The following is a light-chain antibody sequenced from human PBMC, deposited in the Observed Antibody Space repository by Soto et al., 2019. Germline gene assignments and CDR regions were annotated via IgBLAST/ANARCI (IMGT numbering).Light chain of an antibody. CDR3: QQYDNLPPFT. CDR1: QDIRNY. Sequence: DIQMTQSPSSLSASVGDRVTITCQASQDIRNYLNWYQQKPGRAPKLLIYGASNLETGVPSRFSGRRYGTDFIFTISSLQPEDIATYYCQQYDNLPPFTFGPGTRVAI. V-gene: IGKV1-33*01. J-gene: IGKJ3*01. CDR2: GAS.